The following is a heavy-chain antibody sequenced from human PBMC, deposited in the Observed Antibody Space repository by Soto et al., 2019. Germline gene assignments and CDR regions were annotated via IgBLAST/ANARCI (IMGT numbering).Heavy chain of an antibody. CDR1: GGSISSYY. J-gene: IGHJ4*02. CDR3: ARARGARYFDY. Sequence: PSETLSLTCTVSGGSISSYYWSWIRQPPGKGLEWIGYIYYSGSTNYNPSLKSRVTISVDTSKNQFSLKLSSVTAADTAVYYCARARGARYFDYWGQGTLVTVSS. V-gene: IGHV4-59*08. CDR2: IYYSGST. D-gene: IGHD2-15*01.